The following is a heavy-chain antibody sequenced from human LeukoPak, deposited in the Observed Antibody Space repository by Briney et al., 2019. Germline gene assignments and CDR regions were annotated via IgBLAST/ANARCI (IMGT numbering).Heavy chain of an antibody. CDR1: GFTVSRIY. D-gene: IGHD6-19*01. CDR2: IYSDGNT. CDR3: AGDTHSSSWYDH. J-gene: IGHJ5*02. Sequence: GGSLRLSCAVSGFTVSRIYMSWVRQAPGKGLEWVSFIYSDGNTYYADSVKGRFTLSRDSSRNTLYLQMNSLRVDDTAVYYCAGDTHSSSWYDHWGQGTLVTVSS. V-gene: IGHV3-53*01.